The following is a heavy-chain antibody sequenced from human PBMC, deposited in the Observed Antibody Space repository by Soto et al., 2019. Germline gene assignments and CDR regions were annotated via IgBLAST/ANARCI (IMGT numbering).Heavy chain of an antibody. D-gene: IGHD4-17*01. V-gene: IGHV3-66*01. Sequence: EVQLVESGGGLVQPGGSLRLSCAASGFTVSSNYMSWVRQAPGKGLEWVSVIYSGGNTYYADSVKGRFTISRDNSKNTLYLQMNRLRAEDTAVYYCESSGQLGDYAPFDYWGQGTLVTVSS. J-gene: IGHJ4*02. CDR2: IYSGGNT. CDR1: GFTVSSNY. CDR3: ESSGQLGDYAPFDY.